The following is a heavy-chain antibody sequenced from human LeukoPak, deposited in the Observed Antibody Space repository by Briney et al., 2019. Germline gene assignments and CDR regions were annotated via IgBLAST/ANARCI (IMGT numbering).Heavy chain of an antibody. CDR3: ARDYYDSSGYDPGDYFDY. D-gene: IGHD3-22*01. V-gene: IGHV3-20*04. CDR1: GFTFDDYG. Sequence: PGGSLRLSCAASGFTFDDYGMSWVRQAPGKGLEWVSGINWNGGSTGYADSVKGRFTISRDNAKNSLYLQMNSLRAEDTALYYCARDYYDSSGYDPGDYFDYWGQGTLVTVSS. J-gene: IGHJ4*02. CDR2: INWNGGST.